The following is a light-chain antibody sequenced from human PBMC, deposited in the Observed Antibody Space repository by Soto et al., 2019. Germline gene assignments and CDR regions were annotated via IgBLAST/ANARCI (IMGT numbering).Light chain of an antibody. V-gene: IGLV1-51*02. CDR3: GTWHSSLSTWV. J-gene: IGLJ3*02. CDR1: SSNIGNNY. Sequence: QSVLTQPPSVSAAPGQKVTISCSGTSSNIGNNYVSWYQQFPGAAPKLLIYENNKRPSGIPDRFSGSKSGTSATLGITGLQTGDEADDYCGTWHSSLSTWVFGGGTKLTVL. CDR2: ENN.